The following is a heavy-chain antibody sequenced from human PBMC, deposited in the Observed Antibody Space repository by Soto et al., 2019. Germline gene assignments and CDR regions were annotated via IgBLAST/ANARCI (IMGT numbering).Heavy chain of an antibody. Sequence: EVQLLESGGGLIQPGGSLRLSCAASGFTFSSSAMSWVRQAPGKGLEWVSTISGSGGNTNYADSVKGRFSISRDNSMNTLYLQMNSLGAEDRAVYYCAKSALAAAGTGPFDYWGQGTLVTVSS. J-gene: IGHJ4*02. CDR2: ISGSGGNT. CDR1: GFTFSSSA. V-gene: IGHV3-23*01. CDR3: AKSALAAAGTGPFDY. D-gene: IGHD6-13*01.